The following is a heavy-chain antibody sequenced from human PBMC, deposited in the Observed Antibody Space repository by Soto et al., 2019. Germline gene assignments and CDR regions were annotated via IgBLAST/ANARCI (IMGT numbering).Heavy chain of an antibody. Sequence: EVQLLESGGGLVQPGGSLRLSCAASGFTLSSYEMTWVRQAPGKGLEWVTYISSSGGTIYYADSVKGRFTISRDNAKNSLYLQMNSLRAEDTAVYYCARVMFSGYYFFDYWGQGTLVTVSS. CDR1: GFTLSSYE. J-gene: IGHJ4*02. D-gene: IGHD3-3*01. CDR3: ARVMFSGYYFFDY. V-gene: IGHV3-48*03. CDR2: ISSSGGTI.